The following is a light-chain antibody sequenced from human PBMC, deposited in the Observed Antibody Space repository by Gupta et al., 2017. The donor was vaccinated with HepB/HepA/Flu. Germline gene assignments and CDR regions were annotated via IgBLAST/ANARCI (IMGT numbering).Light chain of an antibody. CDR2: KAS. V-gene: IGKV1-5*03. CDR3: QQYTTFSLT. CDR1: QRISSW. J-gene: IGKJ3*01. Sequence: DIQMTQSPSSLPAPLGDRVTITCRASQRISSWLAWYQQKPGKAPTLLIYKASSLASGVPARFSGCGSGTDFALTISSLQPDDVATYYCQQYTTFSLTFGPGTKLDIK.